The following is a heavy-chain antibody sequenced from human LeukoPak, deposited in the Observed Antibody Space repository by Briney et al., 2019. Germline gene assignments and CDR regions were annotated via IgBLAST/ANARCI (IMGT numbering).Heavy chain of an antibody. CDR2: IYYSGST. CDR3: ARAVVVPAAIGGWFDP. D-gene: IGHD2-2*01. V-gene: IGHV4-39*07. J-gene: IGHJ5*02. CDR1: GGSISSSSYY. Sequence: SETLSLTCTVSGGSISSSSYYWRWIRQPPGKGLEGIGSIYYSGSTYYNPSLKSLVTISVDTSKNQFSLKLSSVTAADTAVYYCARAVVVPAAIGGWFDPWGQGTLVTVSS.